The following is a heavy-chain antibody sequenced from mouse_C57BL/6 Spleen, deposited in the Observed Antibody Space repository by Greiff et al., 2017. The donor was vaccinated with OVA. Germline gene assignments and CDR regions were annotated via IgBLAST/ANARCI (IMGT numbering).Heavy chain of an antibody. V-gene: IGHV1-55*01. CDR2: IYPGSGST. D-gene: IGHD1-1*01. J-gene: IGHJ2*01. CDR1: GYTFTSYW. CDR3: AREGYYGHYFDY. Sequence: QVQLQQPGAELVKPGASVKMSCKASGYTFTSYWITWVKQRPGQGLEWIGDIYPGSGSTNYNEKFKSKATLTVDTSSSTAYMQLSSLTSEDSAVXYCAREGYYGHYFDYWGQGTTLTVSS.